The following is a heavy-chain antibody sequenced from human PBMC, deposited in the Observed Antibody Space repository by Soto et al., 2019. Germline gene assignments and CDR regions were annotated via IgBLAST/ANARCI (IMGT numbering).Heavy chain of an antibody. Sequence: VGSLRLSCAAAGFTFSSHSMNWVRQAPGKGLEWVASIYRSSVFRFGPNEFYADSVRGRFIISRDNTNNLVFLQMDSLRVEDTAVYYCAREFSSQLPLDYWRQGTMVTVSS. CDR1: GFTFSSHS. J-gene: IGHJ4*02. CDR3: AREFSSQLPLDY. CDR2: IYRSSVFRFGPNE. V-gene: IGHV3-21*01.